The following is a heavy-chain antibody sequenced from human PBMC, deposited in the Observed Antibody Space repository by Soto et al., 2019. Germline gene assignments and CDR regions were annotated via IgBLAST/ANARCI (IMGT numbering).Heavy chain of an antibody. D-gene: IGHD3-10*01. J-gene: IGHJ5*02. Sequence: GASVKVSCKASGYTFTSYGISWVRQAPGQGLEWMGWISAYNGNTNYAQKLQGRVTMTTDTSTSTAYMELSSLRVEDTAIYYCARNFYDSGSYAPWFDPWGQGTLVTVSS. CDR1: GYTFTSYG. CDR3: ARNFYDSGSYAPWFDP. CDR2: ISAYNGNT. V-gene: IGHV1-18*01.